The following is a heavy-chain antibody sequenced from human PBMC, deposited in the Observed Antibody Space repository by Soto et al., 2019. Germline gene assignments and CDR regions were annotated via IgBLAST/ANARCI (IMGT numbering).Heavy chain of an antibody. CDR3: ARDRRHSYYDSSGFDY. CDR1: GGTFSSDA. D-gene: IGHD3-22*01. CDR2: IIPIFGTA. J-gene: IGHJ4*02. V-gene: IGHV1-69*13. Sequence: GASVKVSCKASGGTFSSDAISWVRQAPGQGLEWMGGIIPIFGTANYAQKFQGRVTITADESTSTAYMELSSLRSEDTAVYYCARDRRHSYYDSSGFDYWGQGTLVTVSS.